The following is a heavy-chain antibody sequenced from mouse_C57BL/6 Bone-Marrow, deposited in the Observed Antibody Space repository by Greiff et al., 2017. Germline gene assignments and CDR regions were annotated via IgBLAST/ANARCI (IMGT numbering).Heavy chain of an antibody. V-gene: IGHV1-26*01. CDR2: INPNNGGT. J-gene: IGHJ4*01. D-gene: IGHD3-2*02. Sequence: EVQLVESGPELVKPGASVKISCKASGYTFTDYYMNWVKQSHGKSLEWIGDINPNNGGTSYNQKFKGKATLTVDKSSSTAYMELRSLTSEDSAVYYCASQGGAMDYWGQGTSVTVSS. CDR3: ASQGGAMDY. CDR1: GYTFTDYY.